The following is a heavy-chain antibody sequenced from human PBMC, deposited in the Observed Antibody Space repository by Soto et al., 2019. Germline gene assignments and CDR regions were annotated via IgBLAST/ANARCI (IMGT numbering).Heavy chain of an antibody. CDR3: AIGASVTVFDY. CDR2: IYHSGIT. CDR1: GYSISSGYY. J-gene: IGHJ4*02. D-gene: IGHD2-21*02. V-gene: IGHV4-38-2*01. Sequence: SETLFLTCAVSGYSISSGYYWGWIRQPPGKGLEWIGSIYHSGITYYNPSLKSRVTISVDTSKNQFSLKLSSVTAADTAVYYCAIGASVTVFDYWGQGTLVTVSS.